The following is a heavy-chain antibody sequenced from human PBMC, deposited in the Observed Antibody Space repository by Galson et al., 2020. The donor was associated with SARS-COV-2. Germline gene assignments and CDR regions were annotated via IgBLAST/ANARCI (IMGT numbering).Heavy chain of an antibody. D-gene: IGHD3-22*01. CDR3: AREHDDMSSSAYDY. CDR1: GYTFTNYY. Sequence: GESLKISCKASGYTFTNYYVHWVRRAPGQGLEWMGVITPHGDSTLYAQKFQGRVTMTWDTSTTTVHMELGGLRSDDTAVYYCAREHDDMSSSAYDYWGQGTLVTVSS. CDR2: ITPHGDST. V-gene: IGHV1-46*01. J-gene: IGHJ4*02.